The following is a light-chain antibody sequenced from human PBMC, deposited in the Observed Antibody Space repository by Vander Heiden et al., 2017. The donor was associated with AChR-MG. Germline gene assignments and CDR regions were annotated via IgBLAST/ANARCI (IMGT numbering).Light chain of an antibody. V-gene: IGLV3-1*01. Sequence: SYDLTQPPSVSVSPGQTATITGYGDELGDPDTCRYQHRPGQSPVLVIYEDTRRPSGIPERLSGSKSGNTATLTISGTQAMDEADYYCQAWDTGTSLFGGGTKLTVL. CDR3: QAWDTGTSL. CDR2: EDT. CDR1: ELGDPD. J-gene: IGLJ2*01.